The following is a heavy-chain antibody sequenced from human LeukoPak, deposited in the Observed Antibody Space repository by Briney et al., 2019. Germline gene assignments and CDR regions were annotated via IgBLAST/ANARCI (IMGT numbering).Heavy chain of an antibody. CDR1: GFTFSSYG. V-gene: IGHV3-30*18. Sequence: HPGGSLRLSCAASGFTFSSYGMHRVRQAPGKGLEWVAVISHDGINQYYADSVKGRFTISRDNSKNTLYLQMNNLRAEDTAVYYCAKAAAGTYYYYYGMDGWGQGTTVTVSS. CDR2: ISHDGINQ. J-gene: IGHJ6*02. D-gene: IGHD6-13*01. CDR3: AKAAAGTYYYYYGMDG.